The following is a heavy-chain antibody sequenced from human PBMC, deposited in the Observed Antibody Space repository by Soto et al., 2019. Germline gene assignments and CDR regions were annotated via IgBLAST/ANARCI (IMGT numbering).Heavy chain of an antibody. CDR2: IYYSGST. D-gene: IGHD2-2*01. CDR3: ASGKSSTSLDY. J-gene: IGHJ4*02. Sequence: SETLSLTCTVSGGSISSGGYYWSWVRQHPGKGLEWIGYIYYSGSTYYNPSLKSRVTISVDTSKNQFSLKLSSVTAADTAVYYCASGKSSTSLDYWGQGTLVTVSS. CDR1: GGSISSGGYY. V-gene: IGHV4-31*03.